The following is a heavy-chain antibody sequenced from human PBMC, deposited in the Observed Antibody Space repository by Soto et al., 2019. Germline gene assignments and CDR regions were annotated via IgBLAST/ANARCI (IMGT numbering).Heavy chain of an antibody. CDR1: SGSISSSNW. J-gene: IGHJ4*02. CDR3: ARGSPVIECMDS. V-gene: IGHV4-4*02. Sequence: QVQLQESGPGLVNPSGTLSLTCAVTSGSISSSNWWSWVRPPLGKGLEWIGQIWHSGSTDYNPSLKSRVTMSVDKSKNQFSLQVTSVTAADPAVYFCARGSPVIECMDSWGRGTLVTVSS. CDR2: IWHSGST. D-gene: IGHD2-8*01.